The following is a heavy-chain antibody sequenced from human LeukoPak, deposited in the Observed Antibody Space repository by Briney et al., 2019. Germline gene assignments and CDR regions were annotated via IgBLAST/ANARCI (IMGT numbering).Heavy chain of an antibody. CDR2: ISYDGSNK. CDR3: ARVSRITMIVEAFDI. J-gene: IGHJ3*02. Sequence: GGTLRLSCAASGFTFSSYAMHWVRQAPGKGLEWVVVISYDGSNKYYADSVKGRFTISRDNSKNTLYLQMNSLRAEDTAVYYCARVSRITMIVEAFDIWGQGTMVTVSS. CDR1: GFTFSSYA. V-gene: IGHV3-30*04. D-gene: IGHD3-22*01.